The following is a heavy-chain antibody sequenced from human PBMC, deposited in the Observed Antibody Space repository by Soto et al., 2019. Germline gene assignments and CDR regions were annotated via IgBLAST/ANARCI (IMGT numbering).Heavy chain of an antibody. V-gene: IGHV4-39*01. Sequence: SETLSLTCTVSGGSISSSSYYWGWIRQPPGKGLEWIGSIYYSGSTYYNPSLKSRVTISVDTSKNQFSLKLSSVTAADTAVYYCARRESSGWLPYYYYYGMDVWGQGTTVTVSS. CDR1: GGSISSSSYY. D-gene: IGHD6-19*01. CDR2: IYYSGST. J-gene: IGHJ6*02. CDR3: ARRESSGWLPYYYYYGMDV.